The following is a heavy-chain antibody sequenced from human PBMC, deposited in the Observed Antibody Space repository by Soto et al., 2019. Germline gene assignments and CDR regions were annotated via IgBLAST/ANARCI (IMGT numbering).Heavy chain of an antibody. Sequence: ASVKVSCKASGYTFTSYGISWVRQAPGQGLEWMGWISAYNGNTNYAQKLQGRVTMTTDTSTSTAYMELRSLRSDDTAVYYCARALRYSSSWYYFDYWGQGTLVTASS. V-gene: IGHV1-18*01. D-gene: IGHD6-13*01. CDR2: ISAYNGNT. J-gene: IGHJ4*02. CDR1: GYTFTSYG. CDR3: ARALRYSSSWYYFDY.